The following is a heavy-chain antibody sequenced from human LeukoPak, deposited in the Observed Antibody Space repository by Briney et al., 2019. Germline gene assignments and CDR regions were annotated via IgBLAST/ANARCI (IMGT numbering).Heavy chain of an antibody. J-gene: IGHJ5*02. D-gene: IGHD1-20*01. CDR1: GYSFTSYW. CDR3: ARGGGISGTELNWFDP. CDR2: IYPGDSDT. V-gene: IGHV5-51*01. Sequence: GESLKISCKGSGYSFTSYWIGWVRQMPGKGLEWMGIIYPGDSDTRYSPSFQGQVTISADKSISTAYLQWSSLKASDTAMYYCARGGGISGTELNWFDPWGQGTLVTVSS.